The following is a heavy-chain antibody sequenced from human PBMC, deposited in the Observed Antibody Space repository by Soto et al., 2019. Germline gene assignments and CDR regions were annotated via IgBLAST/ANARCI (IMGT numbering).Heavy chain of an antibody. Sequence: QVQLVQSGAEVKKPGASVKVSCKASGYTFSNYGITWVRQAPGQGLEWMGWINTYNGNTNYAQKVQGRVTMPADTSTSTVYMELRSLTSDDSAVYYCARAQTPTESDHWGQGTRVTVSS. CDR3: ARAQTPTESDH. D-gene: IGHD4-4*01. V-gene: IGHV1-18*01. J-gene: IGHJ4*02. CDR1: GYTFSNYG. CDR2: INTYNGNT.